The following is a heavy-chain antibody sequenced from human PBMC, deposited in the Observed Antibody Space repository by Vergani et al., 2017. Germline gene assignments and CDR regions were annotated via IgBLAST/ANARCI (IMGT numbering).Heavy chain of an antibody. J-gene: IGHJ1*01. D-gene: IGHD1-1*01. CDR3: ATKSCGTPGCQIGYFRE. V-gene: IGHV3-30*03. Sequence: QVHLVESGGGVVQPGRSLSLSCVVSGFTSSYYGMHWVRQALGKGLEWVAVISYDGTQEYYADSVKGRFTSSRDNSKSTLYLQMNSLRTGDTAVYYCATKSCGTPGCQIGYFREWGQGTLVTVSS. CDR2: ISYDGTQE. CDR1: GFTSSYYG.